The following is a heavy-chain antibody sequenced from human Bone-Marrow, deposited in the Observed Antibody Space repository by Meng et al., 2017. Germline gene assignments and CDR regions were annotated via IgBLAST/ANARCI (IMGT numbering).Heavy chain of an antibody. CDR1: RGSRRRRNL. V-gene: IGHV4-4*02. Sequence: SAPERLTPSLTLSLTGAVSRGSRRRRNLWGWVRQPPGKGLEWIGEIYHSGSTNYNPSLKSRVTISVDKSKNQFSLKLSSVTAADTAVYYCARGSSSSWPNFDYWGQGTLVTVSS. J-gene: IGHJ4*02. D-gene: IGHD6-13*01. CDR3: ARGSSSSWPNFDY. CDR2: IYHSGST.